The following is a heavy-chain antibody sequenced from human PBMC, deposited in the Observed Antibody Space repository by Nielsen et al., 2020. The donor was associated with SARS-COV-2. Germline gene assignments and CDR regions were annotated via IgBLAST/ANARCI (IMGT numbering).Heavy chain of an antibody. CDR2: INHSGST. V-gene: IGHV4-34*01. J-gene: IGHJ6*02. CDR3: ARDSYCSSTSCYVGGSYYYYGMDV. Sequence: SETLSLTCAVYGGSFSGYYWSWIRQPPGKGLEWIGEINHSGSTNYNPSLKSRVTISVDTSKNQFSLKLSSVTAADTAVYYCARDSYCSSTSCYVGGSYYYYGMDVWGQGTTVTVSS. CDR1: GGSFSGYY. D-gene: IGHD2-2*01.